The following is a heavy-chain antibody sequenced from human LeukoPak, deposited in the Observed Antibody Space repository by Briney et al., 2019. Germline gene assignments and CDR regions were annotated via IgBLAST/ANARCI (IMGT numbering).Heavy chain of an antibody. CDR1: GFTFSSYW. CDR3: ARDKYGAYSDS. D-gene: IGHD4/OR15-4a*01. J-gene: IGHJ4*02. V-gene: IGHV3-7*04. Sequence: PGGSLRLSCAASGFTFSSYWMDWVRQAPGKGLEWVANIKHDGSEQYYMDSAKGRFTISGDNAKNLLYLQMSSLRVEDTAIYYCARDKYGAYSDSWGQGTLVTVSS. CDR2: IKHDGSEQ.